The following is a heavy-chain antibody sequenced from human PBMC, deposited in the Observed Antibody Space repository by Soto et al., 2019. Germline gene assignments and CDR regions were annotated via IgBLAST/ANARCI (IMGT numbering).Heavy chain of an antibody. CDR2: IYYSGST. J-gene: IGHJ4*02. V-gene: IGHV4-31*03. CDR1: GGSISSGGYY. Sequence: QVQLQESGPGLVKPSQTLSLTCTVSGGSISSGGYYWSWIRQHPGKGLEWIGYIYYSGSTYYNPSLNRRVTISVDTSKNQFSLKLSFVTAAATAVYYCARASRGYWSSTSCYAGDYWSQGTLVTVSS. D-gene: IGHD2-2*01. CDR3: ARASRGYWSSTSCYAGDY.